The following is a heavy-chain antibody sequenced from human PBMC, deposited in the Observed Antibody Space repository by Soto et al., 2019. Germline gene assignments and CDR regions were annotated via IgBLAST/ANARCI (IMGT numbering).Heavy chain of an antibody. J-gene: IGHJ3*02. V-gene: IGHV1-8*01. CDR1: GYTFTSYD. D-gene: IGHD2-2*01. CDR3: ATFSSRRTRDAFDI. Sequence: ASVKVSCKASGYTFTSYDINWVRQATGQGLEWMGWMNPNSGNTGYAQKFQGRVTMTRNTSISTAYMELSSLRSEDTAVYYCATFSSRRTRDAFDIWGQGTMVTVSS. CDR2: MNPNSGNT.